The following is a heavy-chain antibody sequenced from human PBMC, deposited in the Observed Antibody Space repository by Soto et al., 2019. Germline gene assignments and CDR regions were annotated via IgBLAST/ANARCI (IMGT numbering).Heavy chain of an antibody. Sequence: GGSLRLSCAGSGFTFSGYAMTWVRQAPGKGLEWVSVISTRGDRPDYADSVKGRFTISRDNSKNMLYLQMNSLRVEDTAIYYFDVKVTLNSHYWGHGTPVTVSS. J-gene: IGHJ4*01. CDR2: ISTRGDRP. V-gene: IGHV3-23*01. CDR1: GFTFSGYA. CDR3: DVKVTLNSHY. D-gene: IGHD2-21*02.